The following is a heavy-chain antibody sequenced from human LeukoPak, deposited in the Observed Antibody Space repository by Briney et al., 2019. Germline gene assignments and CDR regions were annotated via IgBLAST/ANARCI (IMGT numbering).Heavy chain of an antibody. J-gene: IGHJ5*02. CDR2: INIGGTNT. Sequence: GGSLRLFCAASGFTFNDYYMSWIRQAPGKGLEWLSYINIGGTNTHYADSVKGRFTISRDNAKKSLYLEMNNLRAEDTAVYYCATDGAGFDTWGQGVLVTVSS. CDR1: GFTFNDYY. V-gene: IGHV3-11*01. CDR3: ATDGAGFDT.